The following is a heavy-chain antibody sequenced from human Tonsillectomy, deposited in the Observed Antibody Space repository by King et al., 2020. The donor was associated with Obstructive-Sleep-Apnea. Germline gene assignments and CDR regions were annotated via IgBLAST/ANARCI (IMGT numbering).Heavy chain of an antibody. V-gene: IGHV4-38-2*02. CDR1: GYSISSGYY. Sequence: QLQESGPGLVKPSETLSLTCTVSGYSISSGYYWGWIRQPPGKGLEWIGSIYHSGSTYYNPSLKSRVTISVDTSKSQFSLKLSSVTAADTAVYYCASTWGYYDFWSGYYSMNWFDPWGQGTLVTVSS. CDR2: IYHSGST. D-gene: IGHD3-3*01. J-gene: IGHJ5*02. CDR3: ASTWGYYDFWSGYYSMNWFDP.